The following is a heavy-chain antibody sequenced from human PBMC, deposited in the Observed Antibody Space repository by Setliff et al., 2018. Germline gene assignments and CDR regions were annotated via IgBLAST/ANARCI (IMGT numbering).Heavy chain of an antibody. Sequence: ASVKVSCKSSGYTFTGYYMHWVRQAPGQGLEWMGWINPNSGGTNYAQKFQGWVTMTRETSISPAYMELSRLRSDDTAVYYCARGRDFWSGYLVYWGQGTLVTV. J-gene: IGHJ4*02. CDR3: ARGRDFWSGYLVY. V-gene: IGHV1-2*04. CDR1: GYTFTGYY. D-gene: IGHD3-3*01. CDR2: INPNSGGT.